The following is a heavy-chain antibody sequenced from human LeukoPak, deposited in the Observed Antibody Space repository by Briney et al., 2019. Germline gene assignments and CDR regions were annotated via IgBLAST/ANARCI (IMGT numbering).Heavy chain of an antibody. D-gene: IGHD6-19*01. Sequence: PGGSLRLSCAASGFTFDDYAMHWVRQAPGKGLEWVSGISWNSGSIGYADSVKGRFTISRDNAKNSLYLQMNSLRAEDTALYYCAKDPHSSGWSFDYWGQGTLVTVSS. V-gene: IGHV3-9*01. CDR1: GFTFDDYA. CDR2: ISWNSGSI. CDR3: AKDPHSSGWSFDY. J-gene: IGHJ4*02.